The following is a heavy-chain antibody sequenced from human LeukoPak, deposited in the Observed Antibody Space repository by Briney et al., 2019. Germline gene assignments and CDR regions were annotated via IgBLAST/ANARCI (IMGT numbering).Heavy chain of an antibody. CDR2: IYHSGST. J-gene: IGHJ6*03. CDR1: GFTFNTYAM. D-gene: IGHD3-3*01. V-gene: IGHV4-4*02. CDR3: ARASFDSYYDFWSGPRGYYYYYMDV. Sequence: PGGSLRLSCAASGFTFNTYAMNWVRQAPGKGLEWIGEIYHSGSTNYNPSLKSRVTISVDKSKNQFSLKLSSVTAADTAVYYCARASFDSYYDFWSGPRGYYYYYMDVWGKGTTVTVSS.